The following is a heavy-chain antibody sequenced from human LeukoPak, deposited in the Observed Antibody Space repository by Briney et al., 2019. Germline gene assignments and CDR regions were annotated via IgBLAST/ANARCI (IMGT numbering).Heavy chain of an antibody. CDR3: TRSRSGSYYDMSYY. CDR2: IRSKAYGGTT. Sequence: PGGSLRLSCTASGFIFGDHAMSWFRQAPGKGLEWVGFIRSKAYGGTTEYAASVKGRLTISRDDSKSIAYLQMNSLKTEDTAVYYCTRSRSGSYYDMSYYWGQGTLVTVSS. V-gene: IGHV3-49*03. D-gene: IGHD1-26*01. CDR1: GFIFGDHA. J-gene: IGHJ4*02.